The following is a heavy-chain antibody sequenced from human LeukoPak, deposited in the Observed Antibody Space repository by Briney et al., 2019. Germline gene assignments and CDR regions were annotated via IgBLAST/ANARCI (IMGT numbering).Heavy chain of an antibody. CDR1: EFTFSTYG. CDR3: AKDRYSGLNTIDY. Sequence: GGSLRLSCAASEFTFSTYGMHWVRQAPGKGLEWVAVISYDGSYKFYADSVKGRFTISRDNSKSTLYLQMNRLRAEDTAVYYCAKDRYSGLNTIDYWGQGTLVTVSS. V-gene: IGHV3-30*18. J-gene: IGHJ4*02. D-gene: IGHD6-13*01. CDR2: ISYDGSYK.